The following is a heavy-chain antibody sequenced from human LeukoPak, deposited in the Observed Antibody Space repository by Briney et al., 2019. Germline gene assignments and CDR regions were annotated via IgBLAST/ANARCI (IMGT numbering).Heavy chain of an antibody. V-gene: IGHV3-23*01. Sequence: PGGSLRVSCAASGFTFSSYAMSWVRQAPGKGLEWVSAISGSGGSTYYADSVKGRFTISRDNSKNTLYLQMNSLRAEDTAVYYCAKDRGGPLYTDYWGQGTLVTVSS. CDR3: AKDRGGPLYTDY. CDR2: ISGSGGST. CDR1: GFTFSSYA. D-gene: IGHD3-10*01. J-gene: IGHJ4*02.